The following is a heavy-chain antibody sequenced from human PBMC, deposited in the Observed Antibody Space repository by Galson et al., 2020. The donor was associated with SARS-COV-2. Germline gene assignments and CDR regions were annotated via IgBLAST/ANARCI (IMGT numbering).Heavy chain of an antibody. CDR3: ARDWGEEGATDY. CDR2: ISSSSSYI. V-gene: IGHV3-21*01. D-gene: IGHD1-26*01. Sequence: PGGSLRLSCAASGFTFSSYSMNWVRQAPGKGLEWVSSISSSSSYIYYADSVKGRFTISRDNAKNSLYLQMNSLRAEDTAVYYCARDWGEEGATDYWGQGTLVTVSS. CDR1: GFTFSSYS. J-gene: IGHJ4*02.